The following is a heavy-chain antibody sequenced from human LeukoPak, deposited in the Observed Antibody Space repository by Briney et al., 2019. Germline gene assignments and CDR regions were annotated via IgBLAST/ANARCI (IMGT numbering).Heavy chain of an antibody. CDR1: GGSISSSSYY. V-gene: IGHV4-39*01. J-gene: IGHJ4*02. D-gene: IGHD3-22*01. CDR2: IYYSGST. CDR3: ARHSSGYYFFNY. Sequence: PSETLSLTCTVSGGSISSSSYYWGWIRQPPGKGLEWIGSIYYSGSTYYNPSLKSRVTISVDTSKNQFSLKLGSVTAADTAVYYCARHSSGYYFFNYWGQGTLVTVSS.